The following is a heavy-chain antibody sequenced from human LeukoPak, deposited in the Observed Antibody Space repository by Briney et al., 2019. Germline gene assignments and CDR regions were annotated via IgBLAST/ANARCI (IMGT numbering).Heavy chain of an antibody. D-gene: IGHD6-19*01. CDR3: ARGLGAVAGTDY. V-gene: IGHV1-18*01. CDR1: GYIFTNYG. Sequence: ASVKVSCKASGYIFTNYGISWVRQAPGQGLEWMGWISGYNANTKYAQKFQGRVTITRNTSISTAYMELSSLRSEDTAVYYCARGLGAVAGTDYWGQGTLVTVSS. CDR2: ISGYNANT. J-gene: IGHJ4*02.